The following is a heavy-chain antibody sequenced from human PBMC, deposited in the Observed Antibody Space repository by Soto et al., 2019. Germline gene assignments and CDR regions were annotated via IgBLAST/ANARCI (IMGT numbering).Heavy chain of an antibody. CDR3: AKAQGEDYYYYMDV. Sequence: EVQLLESGGGLVQPGGSLRLSCAASGFTFSSYAMSWVRQAPGKGLEWVSAISGSGGSTYYADSVKGRFTISRDNSKNTLYLPMNSLRSYDTAVYYCAKAQGEDYYYYMDVWGKGTTVTVSS. CDR1: GFTFSSYA. V-gene: IGHV3-23*01. CDR2: ISGSGGST. J-gene: IGHJ6*03. D-gene: IGHD3-10*01.